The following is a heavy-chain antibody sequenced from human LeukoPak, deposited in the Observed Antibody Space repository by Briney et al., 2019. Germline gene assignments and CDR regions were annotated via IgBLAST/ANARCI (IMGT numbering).Heavy chain of an antibody. CDR1: GFTFSSYA. D-gene: IGHD2-2*01. CDR2: ISGSGGST. Sequence: GGSLRLSCAASGFTFSSYAMSWVRQAPGKGLEWVSAISGSGGSTYYADSVKGRFTISRDNSKNTLYLQMNSLRAEDTALYYCAKYRYCTSTSCPGVFDYWGQGALVIVSS. CDR3: AKYRYCTSTSCPGVFDY. J-gene: IGHJ4*02. V-gene: IGHV3-23*01.